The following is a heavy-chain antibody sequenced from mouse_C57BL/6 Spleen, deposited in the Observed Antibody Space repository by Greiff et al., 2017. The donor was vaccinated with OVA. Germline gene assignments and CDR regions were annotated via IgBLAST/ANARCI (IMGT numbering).Heavy chain of an antibody. V-gene: IGHV1-55*01. Sequence: QVQLQQPGAELVKPGASVSMSCKASGYTFTSYWITWVKQRPGQGLAWIGDSYPGSGSTNYNAKVKSKATLTVDTTSSTAYMQLISLTSEDSAVYYCARGDPSSGFPFAYWGQGTLVTVSA. D-gene: IGHD3-2*02. CDR1: GYTFTSYW. J-gene: IGHJ3*01. CDR2: SYPGSGST. CDR3: ARGDPSSGFPFAY.